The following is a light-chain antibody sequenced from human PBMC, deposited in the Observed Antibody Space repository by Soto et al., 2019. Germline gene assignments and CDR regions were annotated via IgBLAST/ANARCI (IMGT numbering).Light chain of an antibody. Sequence: DVQMTQSPSSLSASVGDRVTIPCRASQDINSWLAWYQQKPGNAPKSLIYAASSLQTGIPSRFSGSASGTDFTLTISNLQPEDSATYYCQQYNIYPLTFGGGTKVEIK. CDR1: QDINSW. V-gene: IGKV1D-16*01. J-gene: IGKJ4*01. CDR2: AAS. CDR3: QQYNIYPLT.